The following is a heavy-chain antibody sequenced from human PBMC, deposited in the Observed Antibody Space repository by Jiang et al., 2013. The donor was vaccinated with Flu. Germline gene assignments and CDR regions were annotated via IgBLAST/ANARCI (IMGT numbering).Heavy chain of an antibody. CDR2: VDPADGKA. D-gene: IGHD3-3*01. Sequence: SGAEVKKPGTTVKISCTVPGYSFTDYYMHWVRQAPGKGLEWMGLVDPADGKAIYAEKFQARVTITADTSTDTAYMELSSLRSDDTAVYYCAAAPGRVTILGPGRTRKTRNWFDPWGQGTLVTVSS. V-gene: IGHV1-69-2*01. CDR3: AAAPGRVTILGPGRTRKTRNWFDP. J-gene: IGHJ5*02. CDR1: GYSFTDYY.